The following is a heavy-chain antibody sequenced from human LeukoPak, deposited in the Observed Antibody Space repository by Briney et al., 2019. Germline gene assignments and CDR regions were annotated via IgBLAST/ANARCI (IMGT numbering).Heavy chain of an antibody. CDR2: IIPIFGTA. CDR3: ATRRTLYNWFDP. V-gene: IGHV1-69*05. J-gene: IGHJ5*02. CDR1: GGTFSSYA. Sequence: ASVKVSCKASGGTFSSYAISWVRQAPGQGLEWMGGIIPIFGTANYAQKFQGRVTITTDESTSTAYMELSSLRSEDTAVYYCATRRTLYNWFDPWGQGTLVTVSS.